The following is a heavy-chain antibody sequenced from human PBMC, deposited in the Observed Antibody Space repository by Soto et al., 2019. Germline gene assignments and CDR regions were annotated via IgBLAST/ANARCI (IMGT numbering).Heavy chain of an antibody. D-gene: IGHD3-22*01. CDR1: GYTFTGYY. J-gene: IGHJ4*02. V-gene: IGHV1-2*04. CDR2: INPNSGGT. Sequence: ASVKVSCKASGYTFTGYYMHWVRQAPGQGLEWMGWINPNSGGTNYAQKFQGWVIMTRDTSISTAYMELSRLRSDDTAVYYCARALYYYDSSGYDYWGQGTLVTVSS. CDR3: ARALYYYDSSGYDY.